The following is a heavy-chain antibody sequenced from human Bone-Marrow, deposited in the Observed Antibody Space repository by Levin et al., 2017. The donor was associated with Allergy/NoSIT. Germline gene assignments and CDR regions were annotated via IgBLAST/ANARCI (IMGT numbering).Heavy chain of an antibody. J-gene: IGHJ4*02. CDR1: GYTFLTSW. CDR2: IYPGDSDT. Sequence: KFGESLKISCKGSGYTFLTSWIGWVRQMPGKGLEWMGTIYPGDSDTRYSPSFQGLVTISADKSINTAYLQWTSLKASDTAMYYCARRGSPSRPGDYWGQGTLVTVSS. D-gene: IGHD6-6*01. CDR3: ARRGSPSRPGDY. V-gene: IGHV5-51*01.